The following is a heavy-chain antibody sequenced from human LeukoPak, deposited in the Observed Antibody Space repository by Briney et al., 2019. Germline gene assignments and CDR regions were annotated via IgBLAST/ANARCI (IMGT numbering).Heavy chain of an antibody. CDR3: AGDTYYYGPGSRNELSLIVNWFDP. CDR2: IYYTGST. J-gene: IGHJ5*02. V-gene: IGHV4-39*01. CDR1: GGSISSRSYY. Sequence: SETLSLTCTVSGGSISSRSYYWGWIRQPPGKGLEWIGSIYYTGSTYYNPSLKSRVTVDVDTSKNQFSLKLSSVTAADTAVYYCAGDTYYYGPGSRNELSLIVNWFDPWGQGTLVTVSS. D-gene: IGHD3-10*01.